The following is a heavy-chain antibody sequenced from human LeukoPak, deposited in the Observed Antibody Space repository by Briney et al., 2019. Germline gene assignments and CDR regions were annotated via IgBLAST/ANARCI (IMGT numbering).Heavy chain of an antibody. Sequence: GGSLRLSCAASGFTFSSYAMHWVRQAPGKGLEWVAVISYDGSNKYYADSVKGRFTISRDNSKNTLYLQMNSLRAEDTAVYYCARDKDYYDSSGYYYLFDYWGQGTLVTVSS. V-gene: IGHV3-30*04. CDR1: GFTFSSYA. CDR2: ISYDGSNK. CDR3: ARDKDYYDSSGYYYLFDY. J-gene: IGHJ4*02. D-gene: IGHD3-22*01.